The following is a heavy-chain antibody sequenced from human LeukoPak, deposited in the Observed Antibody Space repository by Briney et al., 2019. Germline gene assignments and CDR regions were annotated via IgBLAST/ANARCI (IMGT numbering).Heavy chain of an antibody. J-gene: IGHJ4*02. Sequence: SETLSLTCTVSGGSISSYYWSWIRQPPGKGLEWIGYIYYSGSTNYNPSLKSRVTISVDTSKNQFSLKLSSVTAADTAVYHCARGRLWFGELVDYWGQGTLVTVSS. CDR3: ARGRLWFGELVDY. V-gene: IGHV4-59*01. CDR1: GGSISSYY. D-gene: IGHD3-10*01. CDR2: IYYSGST.